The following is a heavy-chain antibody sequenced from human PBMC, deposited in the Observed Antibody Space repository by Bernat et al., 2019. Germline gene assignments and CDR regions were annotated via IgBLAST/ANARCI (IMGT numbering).Heavy chain of an antibody. D-gene: IGHD3-3*01. CDR2: ISGSGGST. V-gene: IGHV3-23*01. CDR3: AKPPFGVVNG. Sequence: EVQLLESGGGLVQPGGSLRLSCAAPGFTFSSYAMSWVRQAPGKGLEWVSAISGSGGSTYYADSMNSRFTISRDNSTNTLYLQMNSLRAEDTAVYYCAKPPFGVVNGWGQGTLVTVSS. CDR1: GFTFSSYA. J-gene: IGHJ4*02.